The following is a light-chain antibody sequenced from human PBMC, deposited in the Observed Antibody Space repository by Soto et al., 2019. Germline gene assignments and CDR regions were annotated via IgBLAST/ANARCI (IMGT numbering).Light chain of an antibody. CDR1: SSDVGNYNL. V-gene: IGLV2-23*01. CDR2: EGS. CDR3: CSYARSSWV. J-gene: IGLJ3*02. Sequence: QSVLTQPASVSGSPGQSITISCTGTSSDVGNYNLVSWYQQHPGKAPKLMIFEGSQRPSGVSHRFSGSKSGNTASLTISGLQAEDEAYYYCCSYARSSWVFGGGTQLTVL.